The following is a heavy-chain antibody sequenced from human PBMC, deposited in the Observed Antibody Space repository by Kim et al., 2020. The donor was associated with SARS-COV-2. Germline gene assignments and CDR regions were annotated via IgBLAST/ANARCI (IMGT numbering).Heavy chain of an antibody. J-gene: IGHJ4*02. CDR2: T. V-gene: IGHV3-74*03. Sequence: TAYAHSVKRRLTVSREHAKNTLYLQMNSLRAEDTALYFCARSPSGPEGYWGQGTLVTVSS. CDR3: ARSPSGPEGY.